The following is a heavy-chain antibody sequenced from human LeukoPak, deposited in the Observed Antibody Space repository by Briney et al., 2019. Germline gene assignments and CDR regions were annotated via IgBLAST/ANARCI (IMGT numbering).Heavy chain of an antibody. Sequence: GGSLRLSCAASGFTFSSYWMHWVRQAPGKGLVWVSRIKSDGSSTSYADSVKGRFTISRDNAKNTLYLQMNSLRAEDTAVYYCARDIGGSGSYWGQGTLVTVSS. CDR3: ARDIGGSGSY. CDR2: IKSDGSST. D-gene: IGHD1-26*01. CDR1: GFTFSSYW. J-gene: IGHJ4*02. V-gene: IGHV3-74*01.